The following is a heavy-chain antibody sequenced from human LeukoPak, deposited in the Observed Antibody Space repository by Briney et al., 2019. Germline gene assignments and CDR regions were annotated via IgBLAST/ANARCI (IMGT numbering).Heavy chain of an antibody. CDR3: ARVRDGYNDAYDI. J-gene: IGHJ3*02. D-gene: IGHD5-24*01. V-gene: IGHV1-46*01. CDR1: GYTFTSYN. CDR2: IKPSGGST. Sequence: ASVKVSCKVSGYTFTSYNMHWVRQAPGQGLEWMGIIKPSGGSTTYAQKFQGRVTMTRDMSTSTLYMELSSLRSEDTAVYYCARVRDGYNDAYDIWGQGTMVTVSS.